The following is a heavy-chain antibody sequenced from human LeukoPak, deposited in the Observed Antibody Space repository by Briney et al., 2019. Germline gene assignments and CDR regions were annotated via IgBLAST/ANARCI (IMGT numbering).Heavy chain of an antibody. Sequence: PSETLSLTCTVSGYSISSGYYWGWIRQPPGKGLEWVGSFYHSGSTYYNPSLKSRVTISVDTSKNQFSLTLSSVTAADTAVYYCARVVAGRSPSFDYWGQGTLVTVSS. D-gene: IGHD6-19*01. CDR2: FYHSGST. V-gene: IGHV4-38-2*02. J-gene: IGHJ4*02. CDR1: GYSISSGYY. CDR3: ARVVAGRSPSFDY.